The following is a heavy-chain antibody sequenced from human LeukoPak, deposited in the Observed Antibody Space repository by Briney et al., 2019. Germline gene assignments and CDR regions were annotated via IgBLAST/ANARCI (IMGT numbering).Heavy chain of an antibody. Sequence: PGGSLRLSCAASGFTVSSNYMSWVRQPPGKGLEWVSVIYSGGSTYYADSVKGRFTISRDNSKNTLYIQMNSLRAEDTAVYYRARASRGDSTYYGMDVWGQGTTVTVSS. J-gene: IGHJ6*02. V-gene: IGHV3-66*01. CDR1: GFTVSSNY. CDR2: IYSGGST. D-gene: IGHD4-17*01. CDR3: ARASRGDSTYYGMDV.